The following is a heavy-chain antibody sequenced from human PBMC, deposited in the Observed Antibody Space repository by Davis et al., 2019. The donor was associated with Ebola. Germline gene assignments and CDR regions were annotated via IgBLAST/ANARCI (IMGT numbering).Heavy chain of an antibody. CDR3: TRGDYGDDY. Sequence: GGFLRLSCAASGFTFSGSAMHWVRQASGKGLEWVGRIRSKANSYATAYAASVKGRFTISRDDSKNTAYLQMNSLKTEDTAVYYCTRGDYGDDYWGQGTLVTVSS. CDR1: GFTFSGSA. V-gene: IGHV3-73*01. D-gene: IGHD4-17*01. CDR2: IRSKANSYAT. J-gene: IGHJ4*02.